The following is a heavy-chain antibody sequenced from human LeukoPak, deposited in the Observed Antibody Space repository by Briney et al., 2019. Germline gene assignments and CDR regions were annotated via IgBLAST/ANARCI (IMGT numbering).Heavy chain of an antibody. V-gene: IGHV4-38-2*02. CDR1: GYSISSGYY. Sequence: SETLSLTCTVSGYSISSGYYWGWIRQPPGKGLEWIGSISHSGSTYYNPSLKSRVTISVDTSKNQFSLKLRSVTAADTAVYYCARVTSRLGWFDPWGQGTLVTVPS. D-gene: IGHD1-14*01. J-gene: IGHJ5*02. CDR2: ISHSGST. CDR3: ARVTSRLGWFDP.